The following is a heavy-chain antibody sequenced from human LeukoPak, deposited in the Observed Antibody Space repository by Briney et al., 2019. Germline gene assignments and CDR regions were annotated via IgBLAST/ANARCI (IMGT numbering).Heavy chain of an antibody. CDR3: ASRFYGSGSA. Sequence: SETLSLTCTVSGGSISSYYWGWIRQPPGKGLEWIGSIYYSGSTYYNPSLKSRVTISVDTSKNQFSLKLSSVTAADTAVYYCASRFYGSGSAWGQGTLVTVSS. CDR2: IYYSGST. V-gene: IGHV4-39*07. J-gene: IGHJ5*02. CDR1: GGSISSYY. D-gene: IGHD3-10*01.